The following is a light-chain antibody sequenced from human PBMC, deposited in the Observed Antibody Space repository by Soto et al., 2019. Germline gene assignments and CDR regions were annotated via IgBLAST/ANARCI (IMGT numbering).Light chain of an antibody. CDR1: HTVSNNY. Sequence: EIVLTQSPGTLSFSPGDRSTLSCRSSHTVSNNYLAWCQQKPGQAPRVIMYGASRRATGIPDRFSGGGSGTDFTLTISRLEPEDFAVYFCQQYAGPPTTFGQGTRLEI. CDR2: GAS. J-gene: IGKJ5*01. CDR3: QQYAGPPTT. V-gene: IGKV3-20*01.